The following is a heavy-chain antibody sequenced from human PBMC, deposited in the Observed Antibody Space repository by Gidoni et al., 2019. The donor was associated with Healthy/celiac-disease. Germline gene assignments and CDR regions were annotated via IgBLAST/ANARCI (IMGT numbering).Heavy chain of an antibody. V-gene: IGHV3-23*04. Sequence: EVQLVVSGGGLVQPGGSLRLSCAASGFTFVSYSMSWVRPAPGKGLEWVSEISGSGGRTYYADSGKGRFTISRDNSKNTLYVQMNSLRAEDTAVYYCAKDLMAGVVAAPSFDYWGQGTLVTVSS. CDR3: AKDLMAGVVAAPSFDY. CDR1: GFTFVSYS. CDR2: ISGSGGRT. D-gene: IGHD1-26*01. J-gene: IGHJ4*02.